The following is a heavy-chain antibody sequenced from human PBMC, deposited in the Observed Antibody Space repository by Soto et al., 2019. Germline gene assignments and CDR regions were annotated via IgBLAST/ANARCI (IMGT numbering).Heavy chain of an antibody. CDR2: ISAHNGNT. CDR3: ARGRYGDY. D-gene: IGHD1-1*01. Sequence: QVHLVQSGAEVKKPGASVKVSCKGSGYGFTTYGITWVRQAPGQGLEWMAWISAHNGNTNYAQKLQGRVTVTRDTSTSTAYMELRSLRSDATAVYYCARGRYGDYWGQGVLVTVSS. CDR1: GYGFTTYG. J-gene: IGHJ4*02. V-gene: IGHV1-18*01.